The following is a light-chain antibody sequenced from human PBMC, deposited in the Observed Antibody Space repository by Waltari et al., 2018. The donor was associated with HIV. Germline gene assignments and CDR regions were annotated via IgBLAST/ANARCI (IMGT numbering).Light chain of an antibody. Sequence: QSVLTQPPSVSAAAGQKVTISCSGYSSNIGNNYVSWYQQLPGTAPKLPIYDNNKRPSGIPDRCSGSKSGTSATLGITGLQTGDEADYYCGTGDSSLSAYVFGTGTKVTVL. J-gene: IGLJ1*01. CDR1: SSNIGNNY. V-gene: IGLV1-51*01. CDR2: DNN. CDR3: GTGDSSLSAYV.